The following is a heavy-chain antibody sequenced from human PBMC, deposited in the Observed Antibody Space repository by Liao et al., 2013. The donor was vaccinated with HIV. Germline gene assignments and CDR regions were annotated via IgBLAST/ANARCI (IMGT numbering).Heavy chain of an antibody. D-gene: IGHD1-26*01. CDR1: GASIISYS. CDR3: ARGIVGAISGKFYYYYMDV. Sequence: QVQLQESGPGLVKPSETLSLTCTVSGASIISYSWSWIRQPPGKRLEWIGCIHHSGSTYYNPSLKSRVTMSVDTSKTQFSLKLSSVTAADTAVYFCARGIVGAISGKFYYYYMDVWGKGTTVTVSS. V-gene: IGHV4-59*08. J-gene: IGHJ6*03. CDR2: IHHSGST.